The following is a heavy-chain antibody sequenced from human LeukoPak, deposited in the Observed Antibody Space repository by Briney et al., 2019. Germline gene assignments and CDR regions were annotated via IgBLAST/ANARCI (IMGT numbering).Heavy chain of an antibody. Sequence: PSETLSLTCAVYGGSFSGYYWSWIRQPPGKGLEWIGEINHSGSTNYNPSLKSRVTISVDTSKNQFSLKLSSVTAADTAVYYCARIQYSGASLARDYWGQGTLVTVSS. J-gene: IGHJ4*02. CDR1: GGSFSGYY. CDR3: ARIQYSGASLARDY. D-gene: IGHD1-26*01. CDR2: INHSGST. V-gene: IGHV4-34*01.